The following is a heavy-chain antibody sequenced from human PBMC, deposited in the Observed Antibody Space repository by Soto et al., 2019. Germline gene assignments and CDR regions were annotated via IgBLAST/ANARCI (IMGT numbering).Heavy chain of an antibody. V-gene: IGHV3-23*01. CDR2: IHGNGHSA. CDR3: VKDAVAANGVWDWFEL. CDR1: GFIFRNYA. J-gene: IGHJ5*02. Sequence: EVQLLESGGGLVQPGGSLRLSCAASGFIFRNYAMSWVRQAPGKGMELVSSIHGNGHSAYFADSVKGRFTVSRDDSKSTLYLQMSSLRVDDTALYFCVKDAVAANGVWDWFELWGQGTLVTVSS. D-gene: IGHD2-15*01.